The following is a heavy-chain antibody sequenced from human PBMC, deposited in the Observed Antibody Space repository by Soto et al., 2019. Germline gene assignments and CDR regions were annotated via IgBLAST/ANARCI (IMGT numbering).Heavy chain of an antibody. V-gene: IGHV1-69*12. D-gene: IGHD2-15*01. CDR3: ASPRPSACSGGISSSGQLDY. Sequence: QVQLVQSGAEVKKPGSSVKVSCKASGGTFSSYAISWVRQAPGQGLEWMGGIIPIFGTANYAQKFQGRVTITAVAPTSTGYLEMSSMCCDDTAVFYCASPRPSACSGGISSSGQLDYWGQGTLVTVSS. CDR1: GGTFSSYA. CDR2: IIPIFGTA. J-gene: IGHJ4*02.